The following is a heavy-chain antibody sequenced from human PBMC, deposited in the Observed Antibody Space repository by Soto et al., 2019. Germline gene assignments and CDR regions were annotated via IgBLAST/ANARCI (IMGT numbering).Heavy chain of an antibody. CDR1: GFTFSNNG. D-gene: IGHD6-13*01. CDR2: ISYEGSEK. CDR3: VKDKGAAAGFDY. Sequence: ESGGGVVQPGRSLRLSCAASGFTFSNNGMHWVRQAPGKGLEWMGVISYEGSEKYYAGSVKGRFTISRDNSKNTLYLQMDTLRAEETAIYYCVKDKGAAAGFDYWGQGILVTVSS. J-gene: IGHJ4*02. V-gene: IGHV3-30*18.